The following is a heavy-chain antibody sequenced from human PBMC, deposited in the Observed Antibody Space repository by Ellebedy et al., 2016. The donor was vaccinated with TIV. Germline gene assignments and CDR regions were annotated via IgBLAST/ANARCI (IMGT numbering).Heavy chain of an antibody. J-gene: IGHJ4*02. CDR2: INTDGSST. D-gene: IGHD3-9*01. CDR1: GFTLSGYW. CDR3: ARESVRYFDWDY. Sequence: GESLKISCAASGFTLSGYWMHWVRQSPGKGLEWVLRINTDGSSTSYADFAEGRFIIARDNAKKTLYLDINSLTADDSAVYYCARESVRYFDWDYWGQGTLVTVSS. V-gene: IGHV3-74*01.